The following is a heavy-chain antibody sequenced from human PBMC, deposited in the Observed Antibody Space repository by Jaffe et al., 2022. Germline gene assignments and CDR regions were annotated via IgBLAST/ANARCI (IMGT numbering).Heavy chain of an antibody. V-gene: IGHV3-30*02. Sequence: QVQLVESGGGVVQPGGSLRLSCAASGFTFSSYGMHWVRQAPGKGLEWVAFIRYDGSNKYYADSVKGRFTISRDNSKNTLYLQMNSLRAEDTAVYYCAKGMGMAAWYQKGDWYFDLWGRGTLVTVSS. D-gene: IGHD2-2*01. J-gene: IGHJ2*01. CDR1: GFTFSSYG. CDR2: IRYDGSNK. CDR3: AKGMGMAAWYQKGDWYFDL.